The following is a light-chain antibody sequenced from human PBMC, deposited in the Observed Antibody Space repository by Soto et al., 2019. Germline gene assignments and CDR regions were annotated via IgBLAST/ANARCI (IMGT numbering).Light chain of an antibody. V-gene: IGKV3-20*01. J-gene: IGKJ4*01. Sequence: EMVVTQSPGTLSLSPGERATLSCRASQSDTNAYLTWYQQKPGQAPRLLIYGASTRATGIPDRFSGSGSGTDFTLTISRVEPEDFAVYYCHYYGGTSGGGTKIEIK. CDR1: QSDTNAY. CDR2: GAS. CDR3: HYYGGT.